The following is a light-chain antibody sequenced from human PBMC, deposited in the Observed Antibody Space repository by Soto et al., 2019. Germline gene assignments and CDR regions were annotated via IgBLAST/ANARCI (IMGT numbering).Light chain of an antibody. J-gene: IGKJ1*01. CDR2: KAS. CDR3: QQRSSWPRT. Sequence: DIQLTQSHSTLSASVGDRVTLTCRASQSISVWLAWYQQKAGKAPNLLIYKASRLESGVPSRFSGSGSGTEFTLTISSLQPDDFAIYYCQQRSSWPRTFGRGTKVDI. CDR1: QSISVW. V-gene: IGKV1-5*03.